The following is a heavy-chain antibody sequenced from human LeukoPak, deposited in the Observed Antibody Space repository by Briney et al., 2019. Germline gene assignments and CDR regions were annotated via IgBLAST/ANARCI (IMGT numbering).Heavy chain of an antibody. CDR3: AKGIRRGTGFDY. Sequence: GGSLRLSCAASGFTFSSYAMSWVRQAPGKGLEWVSAISGSGGSTYYADSVKGRFTISRDNSKSTLYLQMNSLRAEDTAVYYCAKGIRRGTGFDYWGQGTLVTVSS. V-gene: IGHV3-23*01. D-gene: IGHD1-14*01. J-gene: IGHJ4*02. CDR2: ISGSGGST. CDR1: GFTFSSYA.